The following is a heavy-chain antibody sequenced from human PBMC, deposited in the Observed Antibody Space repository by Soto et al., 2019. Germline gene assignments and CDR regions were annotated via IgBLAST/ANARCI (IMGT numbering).Heavy chain of an antibody. CDR3: ARDLKRGGLIAAAVPGY. CDR1: GFTFSSYG. J-gene: IGHJ4*02. Sequence: GGSLRLSCAASGFTFSSYGMHWFRQAPGKGLEWVAVIWYDGSNKYYADSVKGRFTISRDNSKNTLYLQMNSLRAEDTAVYYCARDLKRGGLIAAAVPGYWGQGTLVTVSS. CDR2: IWYDGSNK. V-gene: IGHV3-33*01. D-gene: IGHD6-13*01.